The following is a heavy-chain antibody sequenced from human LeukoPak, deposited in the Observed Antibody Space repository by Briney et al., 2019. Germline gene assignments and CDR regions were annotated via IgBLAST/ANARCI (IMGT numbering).Heavy chain of an antibody. J-gene: IGHJ6*02. Sequence: PGGSLRLSCAASGFTFSSYAMSWVRQAPGKGLEWVSLSYSDGSTRYTDSVKGRFTISRDNSKNTLSLQLNSLRAEDTAVYYCARDGGSSTKEPTGGYYYYGMDVWGQGTTVTVSS. CDR1: GFTFSSYA. CDR2: SYSDGST. D-gene: IGHD1-1*01. CDR3: ARDGGSSTKEPTGGYYYYGMDV. V-gene: IGHV3-53*01.